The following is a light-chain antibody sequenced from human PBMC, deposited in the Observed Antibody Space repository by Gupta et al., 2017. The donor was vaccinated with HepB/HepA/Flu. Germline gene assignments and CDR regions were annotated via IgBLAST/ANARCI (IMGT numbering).Light chain of an antibody. Sequence: EIVMTQSPATLSVSPGERATLSCRASQSVSSSLAWYQRKPGQVPRLLIYRASTRATGMPARFSGSGSGTEFTLTISSLQSEDFAVYFCQQEDSWPLTFGGGTQVEIK. CDR1: QSVSSS. J-gene: IGKJ4*01. CDR2: RAS. CDR3: QQEDSWPLT. V-gene: IGKV3-15*01.